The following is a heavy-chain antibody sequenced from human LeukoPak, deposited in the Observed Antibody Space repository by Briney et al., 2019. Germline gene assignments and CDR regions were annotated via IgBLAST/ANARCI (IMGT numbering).Heavy chain of an antibody. V-gene: IGHV1-69*13. CDR2: IIPIFGTA. Sequence: ASVKVSCKASGGTFSSYAISWVRQAPGQGLEWMGGIIPIFGTANYAQKFQGRVTITADESTSTAYMELSSLRSEDTAVYYCARGYYDSSGYKEVRYYYGMDVWGQGTTVTVSS. CDR1: GGTFSSYA. J-gene: IGHJ6*02. D-gene: IGHD3-22*01. CDR3: ARGYYDSSGYKEVRYYYGMDV.